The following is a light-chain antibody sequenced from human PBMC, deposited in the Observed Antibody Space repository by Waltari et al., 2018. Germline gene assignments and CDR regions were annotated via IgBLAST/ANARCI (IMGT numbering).Light chain of an antibody. J-gene: IGKJ2*01. Sequence: DIQMTQSPSTLSASVGDRVTITCRASQRINIWLAWYQQKPGKAPKHLIYKASTLQSGVPTRFSGSGSGTEFTLTISSLQPDDFATYYCQQYNSHSQTFGRGTKLEIK. CDR1: QRINIW. CDR3: QQYNSHSQT. CDR2: KAS. V-gene: IGKV1-5*03.